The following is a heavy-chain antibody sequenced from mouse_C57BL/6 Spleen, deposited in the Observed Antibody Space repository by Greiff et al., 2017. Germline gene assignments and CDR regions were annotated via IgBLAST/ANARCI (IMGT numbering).Heavy chain of an antibody. CDR2: ISDGGSYT. D-gene: IGHD2-3*01. CDR3: ARSYDGYLLFAY. V-gene: IGHV5-4*03. CDR1: GFTFSSYA. Sequence: EVKLMESGGGLVKPGGSLKLSCAASGFTFSSYAMSWVRQTPEKRLEWVATISDGGSYTYYPDNVKGRFTISRDNAKNNLYLQMSHLKSEDTAMYYCARSYDGYLLFAYWGQGTLVTVSA. J-gene: IGHJ3*01.